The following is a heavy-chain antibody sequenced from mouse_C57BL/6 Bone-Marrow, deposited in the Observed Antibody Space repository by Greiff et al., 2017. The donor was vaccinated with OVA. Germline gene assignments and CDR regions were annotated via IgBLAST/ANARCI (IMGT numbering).Heavy chain of an antibody. V-gene: IGHV7-3*01. CDR1: GFTFTDYY. CDR2: IRNKANGYTT. J-gene: IGHJ1*03. Sequence: EVQGVESGGGLVQPGGSLSLSCAASGFTFTDYYMSWVRQPPGKALEWLGFIRNKANGYTTEYSASVKGRFTISRDNSQSILYLQMNALRAEDSATYDCARYYGSSLYWYFDGWGTGTTVTVSS. D-gene: IGHD1-1*01. CDR3: ARYYGSSLYWYFDG.